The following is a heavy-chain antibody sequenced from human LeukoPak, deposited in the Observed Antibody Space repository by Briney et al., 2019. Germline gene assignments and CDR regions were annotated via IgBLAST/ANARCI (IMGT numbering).Heavy chain of an antibody. CDR2: IYYSGNI. Sequence: PSQTLSLTCTVSGASISSGDSHWAWIRQPPGKGLEWIGYIYYSGNIYCNPSLKSRITISVDTSKNQFSLKLTSVTAADTAVYYCARAPGVAEVGRFDLWGRGTLVTVSS. CDR1: GASISSGDSH. V-gene: IGHV4-30-4*01. D-gene: IGHD7-27*01. CDR3: ARAPGVAEVGRFDL. J-gene: IGHJ2*01.